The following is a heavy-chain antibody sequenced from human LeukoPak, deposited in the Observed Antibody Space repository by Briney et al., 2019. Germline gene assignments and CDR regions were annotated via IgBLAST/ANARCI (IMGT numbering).Heavy chain of an antibody. D-gene: IGHD3-10*01. J-gene: IGHJ3*01. V-gene: IGHV3-23*01. CDR3: ARDTHYYGSGSPAFDL. Sequence: HPGGSLRLSCAASGFTFSSYGMSWVRQAPGKGLEWVSAISGSGGSTYYADSVKGRFTISRDNSKNSLYLQLNSLRAEDTALYYCARDTHYYGSGSPAFDLWGRGTMVTVSS. CDR2: ISGSGGST. CDR1: GFTFSSYG.